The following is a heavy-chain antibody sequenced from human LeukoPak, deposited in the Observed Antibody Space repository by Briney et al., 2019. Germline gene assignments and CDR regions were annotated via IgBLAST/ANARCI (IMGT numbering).Heavy chain of an antibody. V-gene: IGHV3-21*01. J-gene: IGHJ6*02. CDR2: ISSSSSYI. D-gene: IGHD2-2*01. CDR1: GFTFSSYS. Sequence: GGSLRLSCAASGFTFSSYSMNWVRQAPGKGLEWVSSISSSSSYIYYADSVKGRFTIFRDNAKNSLYLQMNSLRAEDTAVYYCARVRAYCSSTSCYADYYYYGMDVWGQGTTVTVSS. CDR3: ARVRAYCSSTSCYADYYYYGMDV.